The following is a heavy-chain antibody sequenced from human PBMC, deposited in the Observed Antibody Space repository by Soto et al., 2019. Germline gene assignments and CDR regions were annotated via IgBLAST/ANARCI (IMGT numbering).Heavy chain of an antibody. CDR3: ARSGTNYDILTGWKGDYYYYMDV. CDR2: IYYSGST. Sequence: SETLSLTCTVSGGSISSYYWSWIRQPPGKGLEWIGYIYYSGSTNYNPSLKSRVTISVDTSKNQFSLKLSSVTAADTAVYYCARSGTNYDILTGWKGDYYYYMDVWGKGTTVTVSS. V-gene: IGHV4-59*01. D-gene: IGHD3-9*01. CDR1: GGSISSYY. J-gene: IGHJ6*03.